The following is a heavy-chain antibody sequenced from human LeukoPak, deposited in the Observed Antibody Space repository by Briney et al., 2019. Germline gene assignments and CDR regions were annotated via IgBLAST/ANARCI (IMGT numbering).Heavy chain of an antibody. J-gene: IGHJ4*02. D-gene: IGHD3-3*01. CDR2: IRYDGSNK. CDR1: GFTFSSYG. V-gene: IGHV3-33*01. CDR3: ARSTIFGVVITHFDY. Sequence: GGSLRLSCAASGFTFSSYGMHWVRQAPGKGLEWVAVIRYDGSNKYYADSVKGRFTISRDNSKNTLYLQMNSLRAEDTAVYYCARSTIFGVVITHFDYWGQGTLVTVSS.